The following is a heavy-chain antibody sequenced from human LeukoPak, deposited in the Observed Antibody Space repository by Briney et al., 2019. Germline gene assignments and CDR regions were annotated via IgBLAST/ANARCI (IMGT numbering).Heavy chain of an antibody. V-gene: IGHV4-38-2*02. D-gene: IGHD6-19*01. J-gene: IGHJ5*02. CDR2: IFHSGST. CDR3: ARDRGHSSGWFDP. CDR1: GYSISSGYY. Sequence: SETLSLTCTVSGYSISSGYYWGWIRQPPGKGLEYIGNIFHSGSTHYNPSLKSRVTISVDTSKNQFSLKLSSVTAADTAVYYCARDRGHSSGWFDPWGQGTLVTVSS.